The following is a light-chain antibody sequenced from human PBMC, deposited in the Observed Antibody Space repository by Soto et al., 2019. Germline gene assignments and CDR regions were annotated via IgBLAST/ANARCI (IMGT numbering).Light chain of an antibody. CDR1: SSNIGAGYE. J-gene: IGLJ1*01. Sequence: QSVLTQPPSVSGAPGQRVTISCTGTSSNIGAGYEVHWYHQLPGTAPKFLVSGNHNRPSGVPDRLSASKSGTSGSLAITDLQAEDEGHYYCQSYDRGLTAYVFGTGTKLTVL. V-gene: IGLV1-40*01. CDR3: QSYDRGLTAYV. CDR2: GNH.